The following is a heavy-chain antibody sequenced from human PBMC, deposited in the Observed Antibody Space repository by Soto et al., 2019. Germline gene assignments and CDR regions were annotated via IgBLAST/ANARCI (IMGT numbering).Heavy chain of an antibody. CDR1: GGTFSSYT. CDR3: ARDDYGDTNLDY. D-gene: IGHD4-17*01. V-gene: IGHV1-69*04. CDR2: IIPILGIA. J-gene: IGHJ4*02. Sequence: QVQLVQSGAEVKKPGSSVKVSCKASGGTFSSYTISWVRQAPGQGLEWMGRIIPILGIANYAQKFQGRVTISADKSTSTAYMELSSLRSEDTAVYYCARDDYGDTNLDYWGQGTLVTVSS.